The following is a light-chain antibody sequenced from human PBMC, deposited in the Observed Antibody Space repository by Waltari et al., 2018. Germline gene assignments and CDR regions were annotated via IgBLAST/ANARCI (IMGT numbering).Light chain of an antibody. Sequence: DIQMTQSPSYLSASLGDRVTITCRASQSVSDYLNWYQQKPGKAPRFLIYTASSLQSGVPSTFSGSGSGTEFTLTISSLQIEDFATYYCQQSYTTPYTFGQGTKLEIK. V-gene: IGKV1-39*01. CDR3: QQSYTTPYT. CDR2: TAS. J-gene: IGKJ2*01. CDR1: QSVSDY.